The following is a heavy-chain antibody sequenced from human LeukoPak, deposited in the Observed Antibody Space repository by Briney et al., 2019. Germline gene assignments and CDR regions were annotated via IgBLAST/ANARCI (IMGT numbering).Heavy chain of an antibody. CDR2: IIPNTGGT. V-gene: IGHV1-2*02. Sequence: ASVKVSCKASGYTFTDHYIPWVRRAPGQGLEWMGWIIPNTGGTSFAQKFQGRVTMTRDTSISTAYMELSSLTPDDTAVYYCARGGYGLGSGGYWGQGTLVTVSS. CDR3: ARGGYGLGSGGY. D-gene: IGHD3-10*01. CDR1: GYTFTDHY. J-gene: IGHJ4*02.